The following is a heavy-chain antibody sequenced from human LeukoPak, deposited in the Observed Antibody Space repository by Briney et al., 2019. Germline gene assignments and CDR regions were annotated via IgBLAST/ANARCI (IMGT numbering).Heavy chain of an antibody. CDR3: ARDRSVSGLRYYYYYGMDV. CDR1: GGSISSYY. V-gene: IGHV4-59*01. J-gene: IGHJ6*02. Sequence: SETLSLTCTVSGGSISSYYWSWVRPPPGKGVEWSGYIYYSESTNYNPSLKSRVTISVDTSKNQFSLKLSSVTAADTAVYYCARDRSVSGLRYYYYYGMDVWGQGTTVTVSS. CDR2: IYYSEST. D-gene: IGHD6-19*01.